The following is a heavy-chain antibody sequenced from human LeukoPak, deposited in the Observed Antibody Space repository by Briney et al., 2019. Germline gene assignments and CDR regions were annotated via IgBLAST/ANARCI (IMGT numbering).Heavy chain of an antibody. CDR2: ISGSGGTA. CDR3: AKKGYYDGSGYYMYYFDH. D-gene: IGHD3-22*01. J-gene: IGHJ4*02. V-gene: IGHV3-23*01. Sequence: GGSLRLSCAASGFTFSSYGMHWVRQAPGKGLEWVSAISGSGGTAYYADSVKGRFTISRDNSKNTLYLQMNSLRAEDTAVYYCAKKGYYDGSGYYMYYFDHWGQGTLVTVSS. CDR1: GFTFSSYG.